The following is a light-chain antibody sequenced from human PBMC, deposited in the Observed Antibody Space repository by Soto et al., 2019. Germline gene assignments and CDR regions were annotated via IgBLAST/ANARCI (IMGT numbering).Light chain of an antibody. V-gene: IGLV2-8*01. Sequence: QSVLTQPPSASGSPGQSVRISCTGTRRDVGGYNYVDWSQQHPGKAPKLMIYEVTKRPSGVPDRFSGSKSGNTAFLTVSGLQPGDEADYYCSSYVGSDVFVFGTGTKVTVL. CDR2: EVT. J-gene: IGLJ1*01. CDR3: SSYVGSDVFV. CDR1: RRDVGGYNY.